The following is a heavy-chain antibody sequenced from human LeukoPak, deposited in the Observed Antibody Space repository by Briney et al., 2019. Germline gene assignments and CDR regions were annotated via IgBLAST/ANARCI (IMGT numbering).Heavy chain of an antibody. CDR3: AKVQSEAFDI. J-gene: IGHJ3*02. Sequence: GGSLRLSCAASGFTFSSYSMNWVRQAPGKGLEWVAFIRYDGSNKYYADSVKGRFTISRDNSKNTLYLQMNSLRAEDTAVYYCAKVQSEAFDIWGQGTMVTVSS. V-gene: IGHV3-30*02. CDR1: GFTFSSYS. CDR2: IRYDGSNK.